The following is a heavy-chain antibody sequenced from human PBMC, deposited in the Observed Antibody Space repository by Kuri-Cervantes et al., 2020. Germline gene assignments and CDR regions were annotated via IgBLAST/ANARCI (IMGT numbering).Heavy chain of an antibody. J-gene: IGHJ3*02. D-gene: IGHD3-16*02. CDR1: GGSISSGGYY. Sequence: SETLSLTCTVSGGSISSGGYYWSWIRQHPGKGLVWIGYADYSGSTYYNPCLKRRVTISVDTSKNQFSLKLSSVTAANTVVYYCARLPRLGELSANAFDIWGQGTMVTVSS. CDR2: ADYSGST. V-gene: IGHV4-31*03. CDR3: ARLPRLGELSANAFDI.